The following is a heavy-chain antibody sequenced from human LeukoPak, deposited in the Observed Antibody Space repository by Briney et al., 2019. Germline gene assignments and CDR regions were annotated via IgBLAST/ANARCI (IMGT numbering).Heavy chain of an antibody. CDR3: RIRGYGDYRDY. J-gene: IGHJ4*02. Sequence: GGSLRLSCAASGFTFSGSAMHWVSQASGKGLEWVGRIRSKANSYATTYAASVKGKFTISRDDSKNTAYLQMNSLKTEDTAVYYCRIRGYGDYRDYWGQGTLVTVSS. CDR1: GFTFSGSA. CDR2: IRSKANSYAT. D-gene: IGHD4-17*01. V-gene: IGHV3-73*01.